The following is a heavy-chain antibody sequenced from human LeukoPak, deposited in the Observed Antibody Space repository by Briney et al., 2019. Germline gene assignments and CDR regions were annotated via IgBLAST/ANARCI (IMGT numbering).Heavy chain of an antibody. CDR2: INPNSGGT. D-gene: IGHD6-13*01. CDR3: AREGYSSSCFDY. CDR1: GYTFTGYY. J-gene: IGHJ4*02. Sequence: ASVKVSCKASGYTFTGYYMHWVRQAPGQGLEWMGWINPNSGGTSYAQKFQGRVTMTRDTSISTAYMELSRLRSDDTAVYYCAREGYSSSCFDYWGQGTLVTVSS. V-gene: IGHV1-2*02.